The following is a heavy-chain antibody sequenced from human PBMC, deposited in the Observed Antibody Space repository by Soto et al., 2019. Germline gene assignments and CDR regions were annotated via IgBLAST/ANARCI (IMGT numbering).Heavy chain of an antibody. Sequence: PVGSLRLSCAASGFTFSRYSMNWVRQAPGKGLEWVSSISSSSSYIYYADSVKGRFTISRDNAKNSLYLQMNSLRAEDTAVYYCARDGTSAVAGDYYYYCLDVWGQGTTVTVSS. D-gene: IGHD6-19*01. CDR2: ISSSSSYI. J-gene: IGHJ6*02. CDR1: GFTFSRYS. V-gene: IGHV3-21*01. CDR3: ARDGTSAVAGDYYYYCLDV.